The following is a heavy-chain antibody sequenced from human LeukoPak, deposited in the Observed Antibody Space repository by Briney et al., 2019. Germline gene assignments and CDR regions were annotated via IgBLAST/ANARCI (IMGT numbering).Heavy chain of an antibody. Sequence: SETLSLTCAVYGGSFSGYYWSWIRQPPGKGLEWIGEINHSGSTNYNPSLKSRVTISVDTSKNQFSLKLSSVTAADTAVYYCARLMVPAAAYYYYMDVWGKGTTVTVSS. CDR2: INHSGST. J-gene: IGHJ6*03. D-gene: IGHD2-2*01. CDR1: GGSFSGYY. V-gene: IGHV4-34*01. CDR3: ARLMVPAAAYYYYMDV.